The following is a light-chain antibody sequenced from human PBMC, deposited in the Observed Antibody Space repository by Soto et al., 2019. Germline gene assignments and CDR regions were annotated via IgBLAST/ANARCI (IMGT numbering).Light chain of an antibody. Sequence: EIVLTQSPGTLSLSPGERVTLSCRASQRFSSSYLAWYQQKPGQAPRLLIYDASNRATGIPARFSGSGSGTDFTLTISSLEPEDFAVYYCQQRSNWPPVTFGGGTKVDIK. CDR2: DAS. CDR1: QRFSSSY. J-gene: IGKJ4*01. CDR3: QQRSNWPPVT. V-gene: IGKV3-11*01.